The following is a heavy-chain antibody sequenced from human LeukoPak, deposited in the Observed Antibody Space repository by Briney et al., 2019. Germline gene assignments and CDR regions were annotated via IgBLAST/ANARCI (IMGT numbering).Heavy chain of an antibody. V-gene: IGHV1-2*02. J-gene: IGHJ3*02. CDR3: ARGRGRRWYYYKSGADQTPYDAFDI. Sequence: ASVKVSCKASGYTFTGYYMHWVRQAPGQGLEWMGWINPNSGGTNYAQKFQGRVTMTRDTSISTAYMELSRLRSDDTAVYYCARGRGRRWYYYKSGADQTPYDAFDIWGQGTMVTVSS. CDR1: GYTFTGYY. CDR2: INPNSGGT. D-gene: IGHD3-10*01.